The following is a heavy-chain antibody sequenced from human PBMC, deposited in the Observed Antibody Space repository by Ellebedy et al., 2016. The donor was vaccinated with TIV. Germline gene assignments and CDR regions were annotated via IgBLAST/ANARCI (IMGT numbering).Heavy chain of an antibody. D-gene: IGHD4-17*01. J-gene: IGHJ4*02. CDR1: GYTFTSYY. CDR2: ISAYNGNT. V-gene: IGHV1-18*04. Sequence: ASVKVSCXASGYTFTSYYMHWVRQAPGQGLEWMGWISAYNGNTNYAQKLQGRVTMTTDTSTSTAYMELRSLRSDDTAVYYCARRRVYGDYVAFDYWGQGTLVTVSS. CDR3: ARRRVYGDYVAFDY.